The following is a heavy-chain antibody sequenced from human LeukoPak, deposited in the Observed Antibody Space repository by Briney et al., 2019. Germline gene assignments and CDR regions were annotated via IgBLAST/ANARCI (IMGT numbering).Heavy chain of an antibody. CDR1: GGSISSYY. CDR3: ARQDSGSYEMDY. CDR2: IQTSGIT. Sequence: SETLSLTCTVSGGSISSYYWSWIRQPAGKGLEWIGRIQTSGITNYNPSLKSRVTMSVDMSKNQFSLKLSSVTAADTAVYYCARQDSGSYEMDYWGQGTLVTVSS. D-gene: IGHD1-26*01. V-gene: IGHV4-4*07. J-gene: IGHJ4*02.